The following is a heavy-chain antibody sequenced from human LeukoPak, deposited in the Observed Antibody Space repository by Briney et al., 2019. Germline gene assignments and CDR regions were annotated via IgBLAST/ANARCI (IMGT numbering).Heavy chain of an antibody. CDR1: GFTFSNYG. D-gene: IGHD2-8*01. CDR2: ISKDGSTK. J-gene: IGHJ4*02. CDR3: ASELCTNGLCSDVQY. Sequence: GGSLRLSCAASGFTFSNYGIIWVRQAPGRGLEWVAVISKDGSTKYYADSVQGRFTVSRDNSKNMLDLQLNSQSTEDTAVYYCASELCTNGLCSDVQYWGQGTLVTVSS. V-gene: IGHV3-30*03.